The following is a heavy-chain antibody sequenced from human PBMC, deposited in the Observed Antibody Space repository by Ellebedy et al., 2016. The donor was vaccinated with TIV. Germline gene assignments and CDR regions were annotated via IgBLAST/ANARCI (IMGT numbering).Heavy chain of an antibody. CDR3: AKGTPLVRWLDP. V-gene: IGHV3-23*01. D-gene: IGHD4/OR15-4a*01. CDR1: GFTFSGYA. J-gene: IGHJ5*02. CDR2: ISSTGTTS. Sequence: PWGSLRLSCSLSGFTFSGYAMSWVRLAPGKGLEWVAGISSTGTTSYYAESVTGRFTITRDNSKSILYLNMDTLRAENTAQYFCAKGTPLVRWLDPWGQGTLVTVSS.